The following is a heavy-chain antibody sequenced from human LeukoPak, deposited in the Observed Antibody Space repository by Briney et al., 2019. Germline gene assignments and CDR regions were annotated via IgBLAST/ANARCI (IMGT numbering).Heavy chain of an antibody. V-gene: IGHV3-48*03. D-gene: IGHD1-1*01. CDR1: GFTFSTYE. J-gene: IGHJ5*02. Sequence: GSLRLSCGASGFTFSTYEMNWVRQAPGKGLEWVSYISSSGSSIYYADSVKGRFTVSRDNAKNSLYLQMNSLRAEDTAVYYCARYNWNPHWFDPWGQGTLVTVSS. CDR2: ISSSGSSI. CDR3: ARYNWNPHWFDP.